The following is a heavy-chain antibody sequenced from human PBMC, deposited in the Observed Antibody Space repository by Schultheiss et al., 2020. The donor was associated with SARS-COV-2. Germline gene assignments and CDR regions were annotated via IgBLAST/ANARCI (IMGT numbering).Heavy chain of an antibody. V-gene: IGHV3-33*08. CDR1: GFTFSSYS. CDR2: IGNDGNAM. J-gene: IGHJ4*02. D-gene: IGHD3-22*01. CDR3: ARDLPLHYDSSGYDY. Sequence: GGSLRLSCAASGFTFSSYSMNWVRQAPGRGLEWVAVIGNDGNAMYYGDSLKGRFTISRDNSKNTLYLQMNSLRAEDTAVYYCARDLPLHYDSSGYDYWGQGTLVTVSS.